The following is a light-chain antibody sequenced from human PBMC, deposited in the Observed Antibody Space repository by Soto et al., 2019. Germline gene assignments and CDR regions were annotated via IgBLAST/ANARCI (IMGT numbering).Light chain of an antibody. CDR2: GAS. Sequence: EIVMTQSPATLSVSPGERATLSCRASQSVSSSYLAWYQQKPGQAPRLLIYGASSRATGIPDRFSGSVSGTNFAFSIERLEPEDFPVYDCPRYGSGITIREGTRLEIK. CDR3: PRYGSGIT. V-gene: IGKV3-20*01. J-gene: IGKJ5*01. CDR1: QSVSSSY.